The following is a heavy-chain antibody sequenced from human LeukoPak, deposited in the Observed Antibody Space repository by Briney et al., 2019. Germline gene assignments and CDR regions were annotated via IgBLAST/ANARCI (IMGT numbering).Heavy chain of an antibody. D-gene: IGHD2-8*01. J-gene: IGHJ4*02. CDR3: ARERMVYGIRGEFVS. Sequence: SETLSLTCTVSGGSISSHYWSWIRQPPGKGLEWVGYIYYSGSTNYNPSLKSRVTISVDTSKNQFSLKLSSVTAADTAVYYCARERMVYGIRGEFVSWGPGTLVSVSS. CDR2: IYYSGST. CDR1: GGSISSHY. V-gene: IGHV4-59*11.